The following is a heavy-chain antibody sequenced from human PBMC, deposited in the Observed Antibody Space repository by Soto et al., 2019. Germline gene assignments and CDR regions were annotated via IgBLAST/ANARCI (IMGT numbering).Heavy chain of an antibody. V-gene: IGHV6-1*01. J-gene: IGHJ3*02. CDR1: GDSVSSNSAA. Sequence: PSQTLSLTCAISGDSVSSNSAAWNWIRQSPSRGLEWLGRTYYRSKWYNDYAVSVKSRITINPDTSKNQFSLQLNSVTPEDTAVYYCARRSTPSLLWYSGTTPDAFDIWGQGTMVTVSS. CDR3: ARRSTPSLLWYSGTTPDAFDI. CDR2: TYYRSKWYN. D-gene: IGHD1-26*01.